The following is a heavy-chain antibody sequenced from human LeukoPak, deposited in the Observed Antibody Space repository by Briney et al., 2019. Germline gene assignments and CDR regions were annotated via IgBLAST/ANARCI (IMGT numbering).Heavy chain of an antibody. CDR1: GGSISSYY. V-gene: IGHV4-59*01. J-gene: IGHJ4*02. CDR2: IYYSGST. D-gene: IGHD4-17*01. CDR3: ARASYGDYYFDY. Sequence: SETLSLTCTVSGGSISSYYWSWIRQPPGKGLEWIGYIYYSGSTNYNPSLKSQVIISVDTSKNQFSLKLSSVTAADTAVYYCARASYGDYYFDYWGQGTLVTVSS.